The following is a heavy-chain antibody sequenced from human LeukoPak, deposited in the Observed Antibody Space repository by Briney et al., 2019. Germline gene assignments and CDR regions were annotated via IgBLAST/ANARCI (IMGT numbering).Heavy chain of an antibody. Sequence: GASVKVSCKAPGFTFTSSAMQWVRQARGQRLEWIGWIVVGSGNTNYAQKFQERVTITRDMSTSTAYMELSSLRSEDTAVYYCAATRLAYCGGDCYPGAFDIWGQGTMVTVSS. CDR1: GFTFTSSA. CDR3: AATRLAYCGGDCYPGAFDI. D-gene: IGHD2-21*02. J-gene: IGHJ3*02. CDR2: IVVGSGNT. V-gene: IGHV1-58*02.